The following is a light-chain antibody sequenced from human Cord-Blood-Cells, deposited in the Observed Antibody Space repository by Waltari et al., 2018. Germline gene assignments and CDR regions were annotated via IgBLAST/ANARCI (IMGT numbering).Light chain of an antibody. CDR3: QQYGSSPPLT. CDR2: GAS. Sequence: VLTQPPGTLSLSPGERAPLSCRASQTVSSSYLAWYQQKPGQAPSLLIYGASSRATGIPDRFSGSGSGTDFTLTISRLEPEDFAVYYCQQYGSSPPLTFGGGTKVEIK. CDR1: QTVSSSY. V-gene: IGKV3-20*01. J-gene: IGKJ4*01.